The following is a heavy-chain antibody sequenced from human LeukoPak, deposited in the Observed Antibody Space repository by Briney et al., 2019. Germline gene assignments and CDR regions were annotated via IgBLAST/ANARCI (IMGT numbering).Heavy chain of an antibody. CDR1: GFTFSSYA. D-gene: IGHD2-2*01. CDR2: ISGSGGST. CDR3: ARERYQPLNYYYMDV. Sequence: GGSLRLSCAASGFTFSSYAMSWVRQAPGKGLEWVSAISGSGGSTYYADSVKGRFTISRDNSKNTLYLQMNSLRAEDTAVYYCARERYQPLNYYYMDVWGKGTTVTVSS. V-gene: IGHV3-23*01. J-gene: IGHJ6*03.